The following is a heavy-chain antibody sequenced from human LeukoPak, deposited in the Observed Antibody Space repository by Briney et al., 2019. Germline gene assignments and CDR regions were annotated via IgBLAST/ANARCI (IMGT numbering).Heavy chain of an antibody. J-gene: IGHJ6*03. CDR1: GGPFSGYY. D-gene: IGHD4-11*01. CDR3: ARASDYSRYYYYYMDV. V-gene: IGHV4-34*01. CDR2: INHSGST. Sequence: SETLSLXCAVYGGPFSGYYWSWIRRPPGKGLEWIGEINHSGSTNYNPSLKSRVTISVDTSKNQFSLKLSSVTAADTAVYYCARASDYSRYYYYYMDVWGKGTTVTVSS.